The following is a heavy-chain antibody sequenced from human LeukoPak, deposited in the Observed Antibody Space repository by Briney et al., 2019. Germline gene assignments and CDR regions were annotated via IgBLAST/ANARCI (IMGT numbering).Heavy chain of an antibody. CDR1: GGSISSSNYY. CDR3: ARIIEMATIFAPFDP. CDR2: IYYSGST. D-gene: IGHD5-24*01. V-gene: IGHV4-39*01. Sequence: SETLSLTCTVSGGSISSSNYYWGWIRQPPGKGLEWIGSIYYSGSTYYSPSLKSRVTISVDTSKNQFSLKLSSVTAADTAEYYCARIIEMATIFAPFDPWGQGTLVTVSS. J-gene: IGHJ5*02.